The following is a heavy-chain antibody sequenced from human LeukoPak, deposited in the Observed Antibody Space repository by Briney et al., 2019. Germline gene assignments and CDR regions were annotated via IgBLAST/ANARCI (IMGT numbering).Heavy chain of an antibody. Sequence: GASVKVSCKASGYTFTSYGISWVRQAPGQGLEWMGWISAYNGNTNYAQKLQGRVTMTTDTSTSTAYMELRSLRSDDTAVYYCAWSLFDYYDSSGSSDAFDIWGQGTMVTVSS. CDR1: GYTFTSYG. J-gene: IGHJ3*02. CDR2: ISAYNGNT. CDR3: AWSLFDYYDSSGSSDAFDI. V-gene: IGHV1-18*01. D-gene: IGHD3-22*01.